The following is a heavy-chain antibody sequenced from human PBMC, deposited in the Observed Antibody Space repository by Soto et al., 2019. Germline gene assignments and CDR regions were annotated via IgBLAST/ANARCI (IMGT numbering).Heavy chain of an antibody. V-gene: IGHV3-7*01. J-gene: IGHJ4*02. CDR1: GLPFVGFW. CDR2: LKQDGGEK. D-gene: IGHD3-3*01. CDR3: ARDVRGSNYYDFWSGYFPY. Sequence: EVQLVESGGGLVQPGGPRGLSGPASGLPFVGFWWSWFPQAPGKGLGGVPNLKQDGGEKYYVDSVKGRFTISRDNAKNSLYLQMNSLRAEDTAVYYCARDVRGSNYYDFWSGYFPYWGQGTLVTVSS.